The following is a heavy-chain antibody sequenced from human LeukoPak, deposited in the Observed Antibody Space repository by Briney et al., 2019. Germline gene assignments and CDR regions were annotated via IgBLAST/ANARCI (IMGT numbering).Heavy chain of an antibody. V-gene: IGHV4-4*02. CDR2: INHSGTT. CDR1: GGSISSSNH. D-gene: IGHD3-22*01. Sequence: SSETLSLTCAVPGGSISSSNHWSWVRQPPGKGLEWLGEINHSGTTNYNPSLRSRVTISVAKTKNQFSLKLSSVTAAATAVYYCARWYYDGSGYYYDFWGQGTLVTVSS. CDR3: ARWYYDGSGYYYDF. J-gene: IGHJ4*02.